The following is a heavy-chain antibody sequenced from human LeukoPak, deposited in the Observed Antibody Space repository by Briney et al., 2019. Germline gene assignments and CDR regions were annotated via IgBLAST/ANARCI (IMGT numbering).Heavy chain of an antibody. J-gene: IGHJ4*02. V-gene: IGHV1-2*02. CDR1: GYTFTGYY. Sequence: VASVKVSCKASGYTFTGYYMHWVRQAPGQGLEWMGWINPNSGGTNYAQKFQGRVTMTRDTSISTAYMELSRLRSDDTAVYYCARVLDYGGNPGTDYWGQGTLVTVSS. CDR3: ARVLDYGGNPGTDY. D-gene: IGHD4-17*01. CDR2: INPNSGGT.